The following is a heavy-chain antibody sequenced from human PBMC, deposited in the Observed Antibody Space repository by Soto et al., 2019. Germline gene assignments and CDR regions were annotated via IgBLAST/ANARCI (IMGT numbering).Heavy chain of an antibody. D-gene: IGHD5-18*01. J-gene: IGHJ6*03. CDR3: ARIPIQDYYMDV. CDR1: GGSISRYY. V-gene: IGHV4-59*05. CDR2: IYYSGST. Sequence: SETLSLTCTVSGGSISRYYWSWIRQPPGKGLEWLGSIYYSGSTYYNPSLKSRVTISVDTSKNQFSLKLSSVTAADTAVHYCARIPIQDYYMDVWRKGTRVTVAS.